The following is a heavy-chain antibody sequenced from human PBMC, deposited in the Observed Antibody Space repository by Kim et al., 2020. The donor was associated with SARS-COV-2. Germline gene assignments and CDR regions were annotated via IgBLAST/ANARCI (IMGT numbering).Heavy chain of an antibody. CDR2: IYHSGST. CDR1: GGSISSGGYS. CDR3: ARAKTGVVTASLAGVAFDI. Sequence: SETLSLTCAVSGGSISSGGYSWSWIRQPPGKGLEWIGYIYHSGSTYYNPSLKSRVTISVDRSKNQFSLKLSSVTAADTAVYYCARAKTGVVTASLAGVAFDIWGQGTMVTVSS. D-gene: IGHD2-21*02. J-gene: IGHJ3*02. V-gene: IGHV4-30-2*01.